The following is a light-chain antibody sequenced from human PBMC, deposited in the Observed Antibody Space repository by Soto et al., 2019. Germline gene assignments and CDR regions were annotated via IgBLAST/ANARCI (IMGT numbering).Light chain of an antibody. CDR3: QQYNNWPRT. CDR1: QSVNSN. Sequence: EVVMTQSPATLSMSTGEKTTVSCRASQSVNSNLAWYQQKAGQAPRLLIYGTSTRATGIPARFSGSGSGTDFTLTISSLQFEDFAVYYCQQYNNWPRTFGQGTKVDIK. V-gene: IGKV3-15*01. J-gene: IGKJ1*01. CDR2: GTS.